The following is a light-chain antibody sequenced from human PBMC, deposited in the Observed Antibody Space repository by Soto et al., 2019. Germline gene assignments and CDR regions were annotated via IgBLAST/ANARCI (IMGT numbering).Light chain of an antibody. CDR2: EVS. Sequence: QSVVTQPASVSGSPGPSITISCTGTSSDVGSYNLVSWYQQHPGKAPKLMIYEVSKRPSGVSNRFSGSKSGNTASLTISGLQAEDEADYYCCSYAGSSTHYVFGTGTKVTVL. J-gene: IGLJ1*01. CDR1: SSDVGSYNL. CDR3: CSYAGSSTHYV. V-gene: IGLV2-23*02.